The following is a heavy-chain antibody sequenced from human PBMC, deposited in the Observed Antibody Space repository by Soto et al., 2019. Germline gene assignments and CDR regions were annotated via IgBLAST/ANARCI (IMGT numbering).Heavy chain of an antibody. J-gene: IGHJ4*02. Sequence: ASVKVCCKASGYTFTSYGSRWVRQAHGQGLEWMGWISAYDGNTNYAQKLQGRVTMTTDTSTSTAYMELRSLRSDDTAVYSCARSRGYCSGGSCYFDFWGQGTLVTVS. D-gene: IGHD2-15*01. CDR1: GYTFTSYG. CDR2: ISAYDGNT. CDR3: ARSRGYCSGGSCYFDF. V-gene: IGHV1-18*01.